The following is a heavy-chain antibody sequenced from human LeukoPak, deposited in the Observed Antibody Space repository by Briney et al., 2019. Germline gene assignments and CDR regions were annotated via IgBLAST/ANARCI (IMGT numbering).Heavy chain of an antibody. CDR2: ISSSGSTK. CDR3: ARAFQELPQLYYYYYMDV. CDR1: GFTFSSYE. D-gene: IGHD6-13*01. J-gene: IGHJ6*03. V-gene: IGHV3-48*03. Sequence: GGSLRLSCAASGFTFSSYEMNWVRQAPGKGLEWVSYISSSGSTKYYADSVKGRFTISRDNAKNSLYLQTNSLRAEDTAVYYCARAFQELPQLYYYYYMDVWGKGTTVTVTS.